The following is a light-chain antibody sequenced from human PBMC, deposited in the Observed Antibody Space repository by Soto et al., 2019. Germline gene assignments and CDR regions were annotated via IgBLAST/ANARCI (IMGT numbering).Light chain of an antibody. CDR2: DAS. J-gene: IGKJ5*01. V-gene: IGKV3-11*01. CDR1: QSVSSY. CDR3: QQRSNWPATLT. Sequence: EIVLTQSPATLSLSPGERATLSCRASQSVSSYLAWYQQKPGQAPRLLISDASNRATGIPARFSGSGSGTDFTLTISSLEPEDFAVYYCQQRSNWPATLTFGQGTRLEIK.